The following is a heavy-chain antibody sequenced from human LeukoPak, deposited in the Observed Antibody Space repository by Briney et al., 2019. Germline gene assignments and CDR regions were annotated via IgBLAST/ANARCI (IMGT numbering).Heavy chain of an antibody. V-gene: IGHV3-53*01. CDR2: IYSGGNT. CDR1: GFIVSTNY. Sequence: GGSLRLSCAASGFIVSTNYMGWVRQAPGKGLEWVALIYSGGNTNYADSVKGRFTISRDNSKNTLYLQMNSLSAEDTAVYYCARDRVNWNDVGGLFDYWGQGTLVTVSS. D-gene: IGHD1-1*01. J-gene: IGHJ4*02. CDR3: ARDRVNWNDVGGLFDY.